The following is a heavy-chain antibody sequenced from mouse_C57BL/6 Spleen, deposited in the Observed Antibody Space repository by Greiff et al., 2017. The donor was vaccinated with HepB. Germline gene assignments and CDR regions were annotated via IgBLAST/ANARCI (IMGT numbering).Heavy chain of an antibody. D-gene: IGHD2-1*01. J-gene: IGHJ3*01. CDR3: AREAIYGNYHPFAY. V-gene: IGHV5-4*01. Sequence: DVMLVESGGGLVKPGGSLKLSCAASGFTFSSYAMSWVRQTPEKRLEWVATISDGGSYTYYPDNVKGRFTISRDNAKNNLYLQMSHLKSEDTAMYYCAREAIYGNYHPFAYWGQGTLVTVSA. CDR1: GFTFSSYA. CDR2: ISDGGSYT.